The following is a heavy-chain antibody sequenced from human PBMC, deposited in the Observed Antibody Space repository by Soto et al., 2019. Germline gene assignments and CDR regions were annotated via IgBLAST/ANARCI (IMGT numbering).Heavy chain of an antibody. CDR3: STITLTQIVGAGYFDP. CDR1: GFSFGDSN. J-gene: IGHJ4*02. Sequence: GGSLRLSCTSSGFSFGDSNISWLRQAPGKGLEWVGFSRGKAYGGTTEYAASVKDRFTISRDGSDSIAYLQMNTLKTEDTAVYYCSTITLTQIVGAGYFDPWGQGTRVTVPS. V-gene: IGHV3-49*01. CDR2: SRGKAYGGTT. D-gene: IGHD1-26*01.